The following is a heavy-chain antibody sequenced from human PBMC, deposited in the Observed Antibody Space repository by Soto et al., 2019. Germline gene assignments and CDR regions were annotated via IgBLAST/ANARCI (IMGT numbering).Heavy chain of an antibody. Sequence: GGSLRLSCAASGFTFDDYAMHWVRQAPGKGLEWVSLISWDGGSTYYAGSVKGRFTISRDNSKNSLYLQMNSLRAEDTALYYCAKEGITSNIVVVPAAHYGMDVWGQGTTVTVSS. CDR1: GFTFDDYA. CDR3: AKEGITSNIVVVPAAHYGMDV. J-gene: IGHJ6*02. D-gene: IGHD2-2*01. V-gene: IGHV3-43D*04. CDR2: ISWDGGST.